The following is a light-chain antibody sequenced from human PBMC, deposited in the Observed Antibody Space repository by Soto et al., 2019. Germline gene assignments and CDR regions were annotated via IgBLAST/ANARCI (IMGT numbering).Light chain of an antibody. V-gene: IGKV3-11*01. J-gene: IGKJ1*01. CDR1: QSVSNNY. CDR3: QQCYNWPQWT. Sequence: EIVLTQSPGTLSLSPGERATLSCRASQSVSNNYLAWYQQKPGQAPRLLIYGASTRATGFPARFSGSGSGTDFTLTISSLEPEDFAVYYCQQCYNWPQWTFGQGTKVDIK. CDR2: GAS.